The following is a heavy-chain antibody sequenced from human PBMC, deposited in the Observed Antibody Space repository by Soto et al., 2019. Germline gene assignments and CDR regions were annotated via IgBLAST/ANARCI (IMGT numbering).Heavy chain of an antibody. Sequence: GGSLRLSXAASGFTFSSYAMHWVRQAPGKGLEWVAVIPYDGSNKYYADSVKGRFTISRDNSKNTLYLQMNSLRAEDTAVYYCARDLRRGSSSVSWGQGTLVTVSS. J-gene: IGHJ5*02. CDR3: ARDLRRGSSSVS. V-gene: IGHV3-30-3*01. CDR1: GFTFSSYA. D-gene: IGHD6-6*01. CDR2: IPYDGSNK.